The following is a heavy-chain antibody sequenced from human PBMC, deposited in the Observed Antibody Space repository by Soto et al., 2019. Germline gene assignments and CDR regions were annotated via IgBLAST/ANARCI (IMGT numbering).Heavy chain of an antibody. CDR2: ISYDGSNK. D-gene: IGHD3-10*01. J-gene: IGHJ4*02. Sequence: ESGGGVVQPGRSLRLSCAASGFTFSSYAMHWVRQAPGKGLEWVAVISYDGSNKYYADSVKGRFTISRDNSKNTLYLQMNSLRAEDTAVYYCARSILWFGELEGPFDYWGQGTLVTVSS. CDR3: ARSILWFGELEGPFDY. CDR1: GFTFSSYA. V-gene: IGHV3-30-3*01.